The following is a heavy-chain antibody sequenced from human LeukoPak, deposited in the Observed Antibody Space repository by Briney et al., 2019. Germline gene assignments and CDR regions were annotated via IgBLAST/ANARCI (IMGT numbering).Heavy chain of an antibody. D-gene: IGHD2-15*01. CDR3: ARANCSGGSCYPRGAFDI. CDR1: GGSISSYS. Sequence: KPSETLSLTCTVSGGSISSYSWSWIRQPPGKGLEWIGYIYYSGSTNYNPSLKSRVTISVDTSKNQFSLKLSSVTAADTAVYYCARANCSGGSCYPRGAFDIWGQGTMVTVSS. V-gene: IGHV4-59*01. J-gene: IGHJ3*02. CDR2: IYYSGST.